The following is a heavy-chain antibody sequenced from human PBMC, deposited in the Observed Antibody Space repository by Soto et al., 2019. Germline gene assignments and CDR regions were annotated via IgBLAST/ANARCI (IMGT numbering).Heavy chain of an antibody. CDR3: ARGDEGYFSYGMDV. CDR1: GFTFSSYD. Sequence: GGSLRLSCVVAGFTFSSYDMHWVRQVPGKGPEWISTIGAAGDTYYSASVKGRFTISRGNGRNSLYLQMNSLRAGDTAVYYCARGDEGYFSYGMDVWGQGTTATVSS. CDR2: IGAAGDT. V-gene: IGHV3-13*01. J-gene: IGHJ6*02.